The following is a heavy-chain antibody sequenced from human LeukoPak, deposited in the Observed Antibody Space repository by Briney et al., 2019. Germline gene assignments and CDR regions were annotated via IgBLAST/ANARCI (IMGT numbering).Heavy chain of an antibody. D-gene: IGHD3-10*01. CDR3: ARQSRDGSKNRGYYFDY. CDR2: IYPADSDT. CDR1: GFIFTNYW. J-gene: IGHJ4*02. V-gene: IGHV5-51*01. Sequence: GESLKISCQVSGFIFTNYWIGWVRQMPGKGLESMGLIYPADSDTTYSPSFQRQVTISADRSISTVYLQWSSLKASDTAMYYCARQSRDGSKNRGYYFDYWGQGTLVTVSS.